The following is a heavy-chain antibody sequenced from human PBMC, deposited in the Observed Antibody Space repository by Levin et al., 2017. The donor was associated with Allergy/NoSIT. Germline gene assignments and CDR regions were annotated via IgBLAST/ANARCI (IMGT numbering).Heavy chain of an antibody. D-gene: IGHD6-13*01. Sequence: LSLTCAASGFSFSSFGMHWVRQAPGKGLEWVAVISYDGNDKYYADSVKGRFTISRDTPKNTLSLQMDSLRTEDTAVYYCVKDIVFGTSSWALDYGGQGALVTVSS. CDR2: ISYDGNDK. V-gene: IGHV3-30*18. CDR1: GFSFSSFG. J-gene: IGHJ4*02. CDR3: VKDIVFGTSSWALDY.